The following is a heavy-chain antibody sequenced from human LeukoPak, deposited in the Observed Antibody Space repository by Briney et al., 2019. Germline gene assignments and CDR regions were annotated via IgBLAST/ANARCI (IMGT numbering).Heavy chain of an antibody. CDR2: ISSSGNTM. D-gene: IGHD3-10*01. CDR1: GFTLSSYE. CDR3: VRDRTMVIDY. Sequence: GGSLRLSCAASGFTLSSYEMNWVRQAPGKGLEWVSYISSSGNTMYYADSVKGRFTISRDNAKNSLYLQMNSLRAEDTAVYYCVRDRTMVIDYWGQGTLVTVSS. V-gene: IGHV3-48*03. J-gene: IGHJ4*02.